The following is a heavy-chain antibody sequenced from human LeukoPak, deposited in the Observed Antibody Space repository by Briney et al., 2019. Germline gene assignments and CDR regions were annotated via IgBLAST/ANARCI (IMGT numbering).Heavy chain of an antibody. Sequence: ASVTVSFTASGYTFTIYGISWVRQAPGQGLEWMGWINAYNGNTNYAQKLQGRVTMTTDTSTSTAYMELRSLRSDDTAVYYCARVLYYDSPYYYYMDVWGKGTTVTVSS. V-gene: IGHV1-18*01. CDR1: GYTFTIYG. J-gene: IGHJ6*03. CDR3: ARVLYYDSPYYYYMDV. D-gene: IGHD3-22*01. CDR2: INAYNGNT.